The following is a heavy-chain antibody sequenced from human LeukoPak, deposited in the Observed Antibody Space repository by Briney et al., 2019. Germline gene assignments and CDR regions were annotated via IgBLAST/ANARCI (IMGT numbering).Heavy chain of an antibody. CDR1: GGSISTCS. V-gene: IGHV4-59*01. CDR3: ARAHSSGWPHMFDP. D-gene: IGHD6-19*01. CDR2: IYYSGST. J-gene: IGHJ5*02. Sequence: PSETLSLTCTVSGGSISTCSWTWIRQPPGKGLEWIGNIYYSGSTNYNPSLKSRVTISIDTSKNQFSLKVSSVTAADTAVYYCARAHSSGWPHMFDPWGQGTLVTVSS.